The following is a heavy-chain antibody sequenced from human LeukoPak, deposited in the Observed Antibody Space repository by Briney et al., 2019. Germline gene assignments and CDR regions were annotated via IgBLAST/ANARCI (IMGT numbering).Heavy chain of an antibody. V-gene: IGHV3-23*01. CDR2: ISGSGGST. CDR1: GFTFSSYA. CDR3: ANSDYGDYYYYYYGMDV. Sequence: PGGSLRLSCAASGFTFSSYAMSWVRQAPGKGLEWVSAISGSGGSTYYADSVKGRFTISRDNPKNTLYLQMNSLRAEDTAVYYCANSDYGDYYYYYYGMDVWGQGTTVTVSS. J-gene: IGHJ6*02. D-gene: IGHD4-17*01.